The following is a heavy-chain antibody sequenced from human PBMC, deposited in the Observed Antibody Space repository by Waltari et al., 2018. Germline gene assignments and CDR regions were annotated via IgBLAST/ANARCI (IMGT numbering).Heavy chain of an antibody. V-gene: IGHV4-34*01. J-gene: IGHJ5*02. Sequence: QVQLQQWGAGLLKPSETLSLPCAVYGGSFRGYYWSWIRHPPGKGREWSGEINHSGSTNYNPSLKSRVTISVDTSKNQFSLKLSSVTAADTAVYYCARGGRYCSSTSCFTYNWFDPWGQGTLVTVSS. CDR2: INHSGST. D-gene: IGHD2-2*01. CDR1: GGSFRGYY. CDR3: ARGGRYCSSTSCFTYNWFDP.